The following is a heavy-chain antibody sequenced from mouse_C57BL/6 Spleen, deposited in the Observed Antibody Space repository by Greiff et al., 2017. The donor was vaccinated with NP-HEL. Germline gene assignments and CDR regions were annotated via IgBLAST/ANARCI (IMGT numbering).Heavy chain of an antibody. J-gene: IGHJ3*01. CDR3: AREGVITTVVATSPFAY. V-gene: IGHV1-53*01. Sequence: VQLQQPGTELVKPGASVKLSCKASGYTFTSYWMHWVKQRPGQGLEWIGNINPSNGGTNYNEKFKSKATLTVDKSSSTAYMQLSSLTSEDSAVYYCAREGVITTVVATSPFAYWGQGTLVTVSA. CDR1: GYTFTSYW. CDR2: INPSNGGT. D-gene: IGHD1-1*01.